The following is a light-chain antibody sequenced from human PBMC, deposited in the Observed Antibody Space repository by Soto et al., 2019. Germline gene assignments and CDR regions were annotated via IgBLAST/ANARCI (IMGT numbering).Light chain of an antibody. CDR3: SSSTGSNTLL. CDR2: DVT. J-gene: IGLJ2*01. CDR1: SSDAGGYNY. V-gene: IGLV2-14*03. Sequence: QSALTQPASVSGSPGQSITISCTGTSSDAGGYNYVSWYQQHPGKVPKLIIYDVTNPPSGVSNRFSGSKSGNTASLTISGLQAEDEADYRCSSSTGSNTLLFGGGTQLTVL.